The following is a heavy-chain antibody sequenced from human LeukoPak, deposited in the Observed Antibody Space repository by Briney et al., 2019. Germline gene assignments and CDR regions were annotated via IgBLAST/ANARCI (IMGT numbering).Heavy chain of an antibody. CDR3: ATMGLEPLPYYFDY. V-gene: IGHV3-7*01. D-gene: IGHD1-1*01. CDR1: GFTFSRYW. Sequence: GGPLRLSCTAYGFTFSRYWMSWVRQAPGKGLEWVANIKQDGSERYHVDSVRGRFTISRDNAKNSLFLQMNSLRAEDTAVYYCATMGLEPLPYYFDYWGQGTLVTVSS. J-gene: IGHJ4*02. CDR2: IKQDGSER.